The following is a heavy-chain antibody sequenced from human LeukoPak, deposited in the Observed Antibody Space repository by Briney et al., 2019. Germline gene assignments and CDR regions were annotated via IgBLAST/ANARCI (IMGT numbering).Heavy chain of an antibody. CDR3: ASDLGTRYFDY. D-gene: IGHD3-16*01. CDR2: IWYDGSNK. CDR1: GLTFRSYG. Sequence: PGGSLRLSCAVSGLTFRSYGMHRVRQAPGKGLEWVAVIWYDGSNKYYVDSVKGRFTISRDNSKKTLYLQMSNLRAEDTAVYYCASDLGTRYFDYWGQGILVTVSS. V-gene: IGHV3-33*01. J-gene: IGHJ4*02.